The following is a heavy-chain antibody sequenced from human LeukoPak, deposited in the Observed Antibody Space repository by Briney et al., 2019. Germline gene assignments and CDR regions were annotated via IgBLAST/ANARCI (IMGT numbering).Heavy chain of an antibody. J-gene: IGHJ3*01. D-gene: IGHD6-19*01. V-gene: IGHV3-53*01. CDR1: GFTVTSIF. CDR2: IHSSGNT. Sequence: GGSLRLSCAASGFTVTSIFMTWVRQAPGKGLEWVSVIHSSGNTYYADSVKGRFTISRDNSKNTLYLQMNSLRAEDTAVYYCARGGSGWYLYPGWGQGTMVTVSS. CDR3: ARGGSGWYLYPG.